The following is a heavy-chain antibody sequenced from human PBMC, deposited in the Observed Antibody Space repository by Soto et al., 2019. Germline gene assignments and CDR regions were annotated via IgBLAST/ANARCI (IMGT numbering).Heavy chain of an antibody. CDR1: GYTFTSYA. CDR2: INTNTGNP. D-gene: IGHD3-22*01. V-gene: IGHV7-4-1*01. Sequence: ASVKVSCKASGYTFTSYAMNWVRQAPGQGLEWMGWINTNTGNPTYAQGSTGRFVFSLDTSVSTAYLQICSLKAEDTAVYYCAREGDYYDSSGYYSGFDPWGQGTLVTVSS. CDR3: AREGDYYDSSGYYSGFDP. J-gene: IGHJ5*02.